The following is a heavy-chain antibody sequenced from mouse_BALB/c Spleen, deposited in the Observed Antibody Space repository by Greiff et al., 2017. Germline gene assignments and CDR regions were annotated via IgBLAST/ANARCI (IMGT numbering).Heavy chain of an antibody. CDR3: ARDHYYGLYWYFDV. D-gene: IGHD1-2*01. Sequence: VQLQQSGPGLVQPSQSLSITCTVSGFSLTSYGVHWVRQSPGKGLEWLGVLWSGGSTDYNAAFISRLSISKDNSKSQVFFKMNSLQADDTAIYYCARDHYYGLYWYFDVGGAGTTVTVSS. CDR2: LWSGGST. J-gene: IGHJ1*01. V-gene: IGHV2-4-1*01. CDR1: GFSLTSYG.